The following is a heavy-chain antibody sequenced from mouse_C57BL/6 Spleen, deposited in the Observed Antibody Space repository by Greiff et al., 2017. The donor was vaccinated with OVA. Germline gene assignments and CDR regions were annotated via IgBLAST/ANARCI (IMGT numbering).Heavy chain of an antibody. Sequence: DVMLVESGAGLVQPGGSLKLSCAASGFTFSSYAMSWVRQTPEKRLEWVAYISSGGDYTYYADNVQGRFTISRDNARNTRYLQMRRLKAEDTAMYYSTRDGRYSNYRAMDYWGQGTSVTVSS. J-gene: IGHJ4*01. V-gene: IGHV5-9-1*02. CDR1: GFTFSSYA. CDR2: ISSGGDYT. CDR3: TRDGRYSNYRAMDY. D-gene: IGHD2-5*01.